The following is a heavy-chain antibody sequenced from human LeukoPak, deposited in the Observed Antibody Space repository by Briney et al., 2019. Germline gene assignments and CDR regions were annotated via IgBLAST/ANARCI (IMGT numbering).Heavy chain of an antibody. D-gene: IGHD5-18*01. CDR2: IRYDGSNK. CDR3: ARDLSGVTGYTYGRGIDY. Sequence: GGSLRLSCAASGFTFSSYSMNWVRQAPGKGLEWVAFIRYDGSNKYYADSVKGRFTISRDNAKTSLYLQMNSLRAKDTAVYYCARDLSGVTGYTYGRGIDYWGQGTLVTVSS. CDR1: GFTFSSYS. V-gene: IGHV3-30*02. J-gene: IGHJ4*02.